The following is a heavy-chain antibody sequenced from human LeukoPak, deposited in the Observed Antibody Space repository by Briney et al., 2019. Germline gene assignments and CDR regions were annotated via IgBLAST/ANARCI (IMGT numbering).Heavy chain of an antibody. CDR2: IFHTGST. Sequence: SETLSLTCTVSGYSISNGYYWGWIRQPPGKGLEWIGSIFHTGSTYYNPSLKSRVTISVDTSKNQFSLKLSSVTAADTAVYYCAREGDSSSWSPIDYWGQGTLVTVSS. V-gene: IGHV4-38-2*02. D-gene: IGHD6-13*01. J-gene: IGHJ4*02. CDR3: AREGDSSSWSPIDY. CDR1: GYSISNGYY.